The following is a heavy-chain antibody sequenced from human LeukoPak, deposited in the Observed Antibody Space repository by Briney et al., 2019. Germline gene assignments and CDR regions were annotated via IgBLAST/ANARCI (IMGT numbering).Heavy chain of an antibody. CDR2: IKQDGSEK. D-gene: IGHD1-26*01. J-gene: IGHJ6*02. V-gene: IGHV3-7*01. CDR1: GFTFSNFW. Sequence: QPGGSLRLSCTASGFTFSNFWMGWVRQAPGKGLEWVANIKQDGSEKYYVDSVKGRFTISRDNAKNSPYLQMNSLRAEDTAVYYCARAGRMSGSYYSTDHYYYYGMDVWGQGTTVTVSS. CDR3: ARAGRMSGSYYSTDHYYYYGMDV.